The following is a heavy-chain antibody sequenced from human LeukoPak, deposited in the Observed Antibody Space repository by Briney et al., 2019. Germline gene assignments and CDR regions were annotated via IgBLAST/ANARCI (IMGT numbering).Heavy chain of an antibody. CDR3: ARELYRLPFTYHYYGMDV. D-gene: IGHD3-3*01. J-gene: IGHJ6*02. V-gene: IGHV3-33*01. Sequence: GGSLRLSCAASGLTFSSYGMHWVRQAPGKGLEWVAVIWYDGSNKYYADSVKGRFTISRANSKNTLYLQMNTLRAEATAVYYCARELYRLPFTYHYYGMDVWGQGTTVTVSS. CDR1: GLTFSSYG. CDR2: IWYDGSNK.